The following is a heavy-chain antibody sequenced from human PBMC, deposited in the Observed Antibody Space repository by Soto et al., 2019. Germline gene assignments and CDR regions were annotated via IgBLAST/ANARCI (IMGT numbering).Heavy chain of an antibody. V-gene: IGHV6-1*01. CDR1: GDSVSSNSAA. J-gene: IGHJ6*02. CDR2: AYYRSKWYN. Sequence: SQTLSLTCAISGDSVSSNSAAWNWIRQSPSRGLEWLGRAYYRSKWYNDYAVSVKSRITINPDTSKNQFSLQLNSVTPEDTAVYYCARFNPAGNIDYYYGMDVWGQGTTVTVSS. D-gene: IGHD6-13*01. CDR3: ARFNPAGNIDYYYGMDV.